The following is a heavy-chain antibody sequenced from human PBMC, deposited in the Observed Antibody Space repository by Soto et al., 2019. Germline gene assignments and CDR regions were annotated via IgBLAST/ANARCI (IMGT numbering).Heavy chain of an antibody. Sequence: GESLKISCKGSGYSFTSYWIGWVRQMPGKGLEWMGIIYPGDSDTRYSPSFQGQVTISADKSISTAYLQWSSLKASDTAMYYCARTAIATGGLDYYGMDVWGQGTTVTVSS. CDR1: GYSFTSYW. V-gene: IGHV5-51*01. D-gene: IGHD6-25*01. CDR3: ARTAIATGGLDYYGMDV. CDR2: IYPGDSDT. J-gene: IGHJ6*02.